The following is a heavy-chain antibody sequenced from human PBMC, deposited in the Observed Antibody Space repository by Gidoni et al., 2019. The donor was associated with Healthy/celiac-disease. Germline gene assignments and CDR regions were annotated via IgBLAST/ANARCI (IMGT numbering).Heavy chain of an antibody. J-gene: IGHJ3*02. V-gene: IGHV4-31*03. Sequence: QVQLQESGPGLVKPSQTLSLNCTVSGGSISSGGYYWSWIRQHPGKGLEWIGYIYYSGSTYYNPSLKSRVTISVDTSKNQFSLKLSSVTAADTAVYYCARAYRYCSSTSCYTLDAFDIWGQGTMVTVSS. CDR1: GGSISSGGYY. CDR2: IYYSGST. D-gene: IGHD2-2*02. CDR3: ARAYRYCSSTSCYTLDAFDI.